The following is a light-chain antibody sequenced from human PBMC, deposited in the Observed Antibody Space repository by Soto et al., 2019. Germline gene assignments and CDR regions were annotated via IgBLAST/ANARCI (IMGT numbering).Light chain of an antibody. CDR1: QSVSSSY. J-gene: IGKJ1*01. Sequence: EIVLTQSPGTLALSPGERATLSCRASQSVSSSYLAWYQQKPGQAPSLLIYGASSRATGIPDRFSGSGSGTDITLTISRLAHEDFAVYYCQQYGSSWTFGQWNKVEIK. CDR2: GAS. CDR3: QQYGSSWT. V-gene: IGKV3-20*01.